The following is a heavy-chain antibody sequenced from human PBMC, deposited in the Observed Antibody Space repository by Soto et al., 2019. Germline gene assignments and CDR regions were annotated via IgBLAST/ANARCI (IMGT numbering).Heavy chain of an antibody. D-gene: IGHD6-6*01. CDR3: ARVTSPHEGAALGMDV. CDR1: GGTFSSYA. Sequence: QVQLVQSGAEVKKPGSSVKVSCKASGGTFSSYAISWVRQAPGQGLEWMGGIIPIFGTANYAQKFQGRVTITADDSTSTAYMELSSLRSEDTAVYYCARVTSPHEGAALGMDVWGQGTTVTVSS. J-gene: IGHJ6*02. V-gene: IGHV1-69*01. CDR2: IIPIFGTA.